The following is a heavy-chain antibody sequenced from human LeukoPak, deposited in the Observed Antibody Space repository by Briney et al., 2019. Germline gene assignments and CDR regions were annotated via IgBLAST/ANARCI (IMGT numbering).Heavy chain of an antibody. V-gene: IGHV1-2*02. CDR1: GYTFTGYY. J-gene: IGHJ4*02. CDR2: INPNSGGT. D-gene: IGHD3-16*01. CDR3: ARAYYVDYSGPEVLDY. Sequence: GASVKVSCKASGYTFTGYYMHWVRQAPGQGLEWMGWINPNSGGTNCAQKFQGRVTMTRDTSISTAYMELSRLRSDDTAVYYCARAYYVDYSGPEVLDYWGQGTLVTVSS.